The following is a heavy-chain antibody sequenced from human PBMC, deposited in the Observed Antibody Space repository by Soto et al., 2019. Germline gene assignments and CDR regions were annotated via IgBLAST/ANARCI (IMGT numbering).Heavy chain of an antibody. CDR1: GYTFSRYG. Sequence: QGQLVQSGPEAKKPGASVKVSCKASGYTFSRYGISWVRQAQGQGLEWMGWISGYNGDTKYAQKVQGRVTMTIDTSTYTAYMELRSLTSDATAIYYCAKNGQPPYYYYGMDVWGQGTTVTVSS. D-gene: IGHD2-8*01. V-gene: IGHV1-18*01. J-gene: IGHJ6*02. CDR3: AKNGQPPYYYYGMDV. CDR2: ISGYNGDT.